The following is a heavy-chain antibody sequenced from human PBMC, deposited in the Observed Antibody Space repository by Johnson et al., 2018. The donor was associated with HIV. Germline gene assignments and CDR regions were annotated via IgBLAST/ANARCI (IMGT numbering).Heavy chain of an antibody. CDR2: ILFDGSNK. V-gene: IGHV3-33*01. CDR3: ARSGYCSSTSCPDDAFDI. Sequence: QVQLVESGGGVVQPGTSLRLSCEASGFTFSSYGMHWVRQAPGKGLEWAAVILFDGSNKYYADSVKGRFTISRDNSENTLYLQMDSLRAEDTAVYYCARSGYCSSTSCPDDAFDIWGQGTMVTVSS. CDR1: GFTFSSYG. J-gene: IGHJ3*02. D-gene: IGHD2-2*01.